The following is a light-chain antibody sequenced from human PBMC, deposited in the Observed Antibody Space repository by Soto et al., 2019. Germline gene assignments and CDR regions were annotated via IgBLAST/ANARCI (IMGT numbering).Light chain of an antibody. J-gene: IGKJ4*01. CDR2: DAS. CDR1: QDISNH. Sequence: DIQMTQSPSSLSASVGDRVTITCQASQDISNHLNWYQQKPGKAPELLMFDASNLEPGVPSRFSGSGSGTDFTLTISSLQPEDVATYFCQQYENVPLTFGGGTKVEI. CDR3: QQYENVPLT. V-gene: IGKV1-33*01.